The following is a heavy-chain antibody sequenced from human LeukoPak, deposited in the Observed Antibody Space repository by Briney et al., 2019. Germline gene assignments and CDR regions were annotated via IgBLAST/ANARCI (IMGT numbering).Heavy chain of an antibody. Sequence: ASVKVSCKASGYTFTGYYIHWVRQASGQGLEWMGWINPHSGGTNYAQKFQGGVTMTRDTSITTAYMELSSLRSDDTAVYYCARGGASYCSSASCYKYYYMDVWGKGTTVTISS. V-gene: IGHV1-2*02. J-gene: IGHJ6*03. CDR3: ARGGASYCSSASCYKYYYMDV. CDR2: INPHSGGT. D-gene: IGHD2-2*02. CDR1: GYTFTGYY.